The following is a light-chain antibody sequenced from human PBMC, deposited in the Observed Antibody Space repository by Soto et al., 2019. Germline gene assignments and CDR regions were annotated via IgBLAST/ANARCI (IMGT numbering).Light chain of an antibody. CDR2: RSD. J-gene: IGLJ3*02. CDR3: AAWDDSLSGWV. V-gene: IGLV1-47*01. Sequence: QSVLTQPPSASGTPGQRVIISCSGSSSNIGSHFVYWYHHPPGTAPKLLIFRSDQRPSGVPDRFSGSKSATSASLVISGLRSEDEGDYHCAAWDDSLSGWVFGGGTTLTVL. CDR1: SSNIGSHF.